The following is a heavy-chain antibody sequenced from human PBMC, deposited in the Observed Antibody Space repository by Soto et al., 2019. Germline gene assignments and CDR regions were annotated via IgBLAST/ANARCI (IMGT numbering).Heavy chain of an antibody. Sequence: EVQLVESGGGLIQPGGSLRLSCAASGFTVSSNYMSWVRQAPGKGLEWVSVIYSDGSTYYADSVKGRFTISRDNSKNTLYLQVKSLRAEDTAVYYCARNYYDSGGGFDSWGQGTLVTVSS. J-gene: IGHJ4*02. CDR3: ARNYYDSGGGFDS. CDR2: IYSDGST. D-gene: IGHD3-22*01. CDR1: GFTVSSNY. V-gene: IGHV3-53*01.